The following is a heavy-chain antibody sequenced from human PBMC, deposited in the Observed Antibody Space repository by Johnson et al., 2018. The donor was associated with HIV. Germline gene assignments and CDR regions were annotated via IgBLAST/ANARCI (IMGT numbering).Heavy chain of an antibody. Sequence: EVQLVESGGGLVQPGGSLRLSSAASGFIVSNNYMSWVRPAPGTGLEWVSIIYSDGRTYYADSVKGRFTIARDNSKNTVYLHMNSLRTEDTAVYYCARGEWELNAGHGFDIWGQGTLVTVSS. CDR3: ARGEWELNAGHGFDI. D-gene: IGHD1-26*01. CDR1: GFIVSNNY. J-gene: IGHJ3*02. V-gene: IGHV3-53*01. CDR2: IYSDGRT.